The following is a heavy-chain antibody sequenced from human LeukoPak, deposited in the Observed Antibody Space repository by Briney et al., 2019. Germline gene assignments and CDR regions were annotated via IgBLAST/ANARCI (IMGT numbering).Heavy chain of an antibody. V-gene: IGHV4-39*01. Sequence: PSETLSLTCSVSGGSIRSSGYYWAWIRQPPGKGLEWIASMYYSGSTYYNPSLKSRVTISVDTSKNQVSLRLNSVTAADTAVFYCARQSDSRVVPAAYFDYWGQGTLVTVSS. D-gene: IGHD2-2*01. J-gene: IGHJ4*02. CDR1: GGSIRSSGYY. CDR3: ARQSDSRVVPAAYFDY. CDR2: MYYSGST.